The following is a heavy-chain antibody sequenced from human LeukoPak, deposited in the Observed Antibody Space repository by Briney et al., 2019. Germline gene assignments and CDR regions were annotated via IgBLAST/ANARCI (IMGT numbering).Heavy chain of an antibody. CDR3: ARGRDVYYDILTGYYKAGPNNWFDP. V-gene: IGHV4-59*01. Sequence: SETLSLTCTVSGGSISSYYWSWIRQPPGKGLEWIGYIYYSGSTNYNPSLKSRVTISVDTSKNQFSLKLSSVTAADTAVYYCARGRDVYYDILTGYYKAGPNNWFDPWGQGTLVTVSS. D-gene: IGHD3-9*01. J-gene: IGHJ5*02. CDR1: GGSISSYY. CDR2: IYYSGST.